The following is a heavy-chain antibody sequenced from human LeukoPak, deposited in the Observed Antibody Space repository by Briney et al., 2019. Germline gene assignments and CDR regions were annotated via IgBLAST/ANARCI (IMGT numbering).Heavy chain of an antibody. CDR3: AKDRRGYSRGVHKYYFDY. D-gene: IGHD6-13*01. CDR2: ISGSGGST. J-gene: IGHJ4*02. CDR1: GFTFSSYA. Sequence: GGSLRLSCAASGFTFSSYAMSWVRQAPGKGLEWVSAISGSGGSTYYADSVKGRFTISRDNSKNTLYLQMNSLRAEDTAVYYCAKDRRGYSRGVHKYYFDYWGQGTLVTVSS. V-gene: IGHV3-23*01.